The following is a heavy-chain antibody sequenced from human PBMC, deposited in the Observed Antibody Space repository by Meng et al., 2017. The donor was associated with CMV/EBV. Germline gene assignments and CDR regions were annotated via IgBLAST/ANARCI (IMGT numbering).Heavy chain of an antibody. J-gene: IGHJ6*02. Sequence: GGSLRLSCAASGFTFSSYWMSWVRQAPGKGLEWVANIKQDGSEKYYVDSVKGRFTISRDNAKNSLYLQMNSLRAEDTAVYYCARELYYYDSRGYPRDYYYYGMDVWGQGTTVTVSS. D-gene: IGHD3-22*01. CDR2: IKQDGSEK. V-gene: IGHV3-7*01. CDR1: GFTFSSYW. CDR3: ARELYYYDSRGYPRDYYYYGMDV.